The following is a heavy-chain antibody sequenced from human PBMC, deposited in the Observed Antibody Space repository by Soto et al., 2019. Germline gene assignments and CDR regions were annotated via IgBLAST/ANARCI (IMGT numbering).Heavy chain of an antibody. CDR3: SSSSGDYYYYYGMDV. CDR1: GGPFSGYY. D-gene: IGHD6-6*01. J-gene: IGHJ6*02. V-gene: IGHV4-34*01. CDR2: INHSGST. Sequence: SETLSLTCAVYGGPFSGYYWSWLRQPPGKGLEWIGEINHSGSTNYNLSLKSRVTISVDTSKNQFSLKLSSVTAADTAVYYCSSSSGDYYYYYGMDVWGQGTTVTVSS.